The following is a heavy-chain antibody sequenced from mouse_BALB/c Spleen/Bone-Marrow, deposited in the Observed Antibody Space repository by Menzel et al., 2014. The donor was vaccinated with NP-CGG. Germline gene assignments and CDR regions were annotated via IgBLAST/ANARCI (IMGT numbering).Heavy chain of an antibody. CDR2: INSNGGST. CDR1: GFTFSSYG. Sequence: EVHLVESGGGLVKPGGSLKLSCAASGFTFSSYGMSWVRQTPDKRLELVATINSNGGSTYYPDSVKGRFTISRDNAKNTLYLQMSSLKSEDTAMYYCARDRHYGYAMDYWGQGTSVTVSS. J-gene: IGHJ4*01. V-gene: IGHV5-6-3*01. CDR3: ARDRHYGYAMDY. D-gene: IGHD1-1*01.